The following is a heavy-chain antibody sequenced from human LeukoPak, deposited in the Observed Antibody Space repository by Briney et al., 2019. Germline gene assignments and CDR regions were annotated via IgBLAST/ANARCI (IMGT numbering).Heavy chain of an antibody. Sequence: GSLRLSCAASGFTFSSYDMHWVRQPPGKGLEWIGEINHSGSTNYNPSLKSRVTISVDTSKNQFSLKLSSVTAADTAVYYCARLQVATIFDYYYYMDVWGKGTTVTISS. CDR1: GFTFSSYD. J-gene: IGHJ6*03. CDR2: INHSGST. V-gene: IGHV4-34*01. D-gene: IGHD5-12*01. CDR3: ARLQVATIFDYYYYMDV.